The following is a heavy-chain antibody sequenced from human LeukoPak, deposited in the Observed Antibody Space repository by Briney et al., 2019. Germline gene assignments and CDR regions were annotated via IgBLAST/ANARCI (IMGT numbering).Heavy chain of an antibody. CDR3: AREYRGAFDI. D-gene: IGHD2-2*02. J-gene: IGHJ3*02. CDR1: GGSISSYY. CDR2: IYYSGST. V-gene: IGHV4-59*08. Sequence: SETLSLTCTVSGGSISSYYWSWIRQPPGKGLEWVGYIYYSGSTNYNPSLKSRVTISVDTSKNQFSLKLSSVTAADTAVYYCAREYRGAFDIWGQGTMVTVSS.